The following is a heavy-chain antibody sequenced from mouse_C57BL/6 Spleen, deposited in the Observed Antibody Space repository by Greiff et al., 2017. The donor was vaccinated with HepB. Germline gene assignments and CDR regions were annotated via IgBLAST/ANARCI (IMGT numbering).Heavy chain of an antibody. CDR2: INYDGSST. D-gene: IGHD2-1*01. CDR3: ARVGALFYGNFDY. Sequence: EVKVVESEGGLVQPGSSMKLSCTASGFTFSDYYMAWVRQVPEKGLEWVANINYDGSSTYYLDSLKSRFIISRDNAKNILYLQMSSLKSEDTATYYCARVGALFYGNFDYWGQGTTLTVSS. CDR1: GFTFSDYY. J-gene: IGHJ2*01. V-gene: IGHV5-16*01.